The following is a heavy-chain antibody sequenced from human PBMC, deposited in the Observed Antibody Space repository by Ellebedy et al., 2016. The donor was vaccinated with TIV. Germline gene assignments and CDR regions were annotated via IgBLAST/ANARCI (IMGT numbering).Heavy chain of an antibody. CDR3: ASSYNWNDVGYYYYGMDV. J-gene: IGHJ6*02. Sequence: ASVKVSCXASGYTFTSYYMHWVRQAPGQGLEWMGIINPSGGSTSYAQKFQGRVTMTRDTSTSTVYMELSSLRSEDTAVYYCASSYNWNDVGYYYYGMDVWGQGTTVTVSS. CDR1: GYTFTSYY. CDR2: INPSGGST. V-gene: IGHV1-46*01. D-gene: IGHD1-1*01.